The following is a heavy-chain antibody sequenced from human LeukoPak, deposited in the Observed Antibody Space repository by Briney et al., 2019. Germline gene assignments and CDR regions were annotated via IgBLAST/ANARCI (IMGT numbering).Heavy chain of an antibody. CDR3: ARVWEPSLTSFDF. V-gene: IGHV1-2*02. Sequence: ASVTVSCKTSGFALTAGYSVHWVRQAPGQGLEWMGWIDPISGDTNYAQGFQGRVTMTRDTSIRTVYMEVSGLTSDDTAVFYCARVWEPSLTSFDFWGQGTLVTVS. D-gene: IGHD1-26*01. J-gene: IGHJ4*02. CDR1: GFALTAGYS. CDR2: IDPISGDT.